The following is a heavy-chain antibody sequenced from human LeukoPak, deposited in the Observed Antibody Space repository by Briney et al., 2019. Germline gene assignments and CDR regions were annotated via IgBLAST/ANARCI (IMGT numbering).Heavy chain of an antibody. D-gene: IGHD5-24*01. CDR3: ARLYLRATWFDY. V-gene: IGHV4-38-2*01. Sequence: SETLSLTCPVSGYSISSGYNWGWIRQPPGKGLEWIVSIYHSGGTFSNPSLKSLVTISVDTSTKKFSLKLTAVSAADTAAYYCARLYLRATWFDYWGQGTLVTVSS. J-gene: IGHJ4*02. CDR2: IYHSGGT. CDR1: GYSISSGYN.